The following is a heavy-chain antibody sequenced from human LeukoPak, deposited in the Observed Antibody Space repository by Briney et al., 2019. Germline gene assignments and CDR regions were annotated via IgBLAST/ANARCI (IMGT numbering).Heavy chain of an antibody. Sequence: ASVKVSCKASGYTFTGYYMHWVRQAPGQGLEWMGWINPNSGGTNYAQKSQGRVTMTRDTSISTAYMELSRLRSDDTAVYYCAIALRLPAATYYFDYWGQGTLVTVSS. CDR3: AIALRLPAATYYFDY. CDR1: GYTFTGYY. D-gene: IGHD2-2*01. J-gene: IGHJ4*02. V-gene: IGHV1-2*02. CDR2: INPNSGGT.